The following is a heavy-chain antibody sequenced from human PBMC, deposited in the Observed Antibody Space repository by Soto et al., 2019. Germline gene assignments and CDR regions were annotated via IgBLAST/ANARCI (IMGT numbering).Heavy chain of an antibody. CDR2: IYYSGST. D-gene: IGHD5-18*01. V-gene: IGHV4-30-4*01. CDR3: DRLAGYSYGSNWFDP. CDR1: GGSISSGDYY. Sequence: SETLSLTCTVSGGSISSGDYYWSWIRQPPGKGLEWIGYIYYSGSTYYNPSLKSRVTISVDTSKNQFSLKLSSVTAADTAVYYCDRLAGYSYGSNWFDPWGQGTLVTVSS. J-gene: IGHJ5*02.